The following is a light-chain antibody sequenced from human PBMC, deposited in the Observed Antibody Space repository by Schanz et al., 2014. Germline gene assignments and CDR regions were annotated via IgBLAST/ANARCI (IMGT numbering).Light chain of an antibody. V-gene: IGLV2-8*01. CDR1: SSDVGGYNY. CDR2: EVS. CDR3: SSYAGSNNFWV. J-gene: IGLJ3*02. Sequence: QSALTQPRSVSGSPGQSVTISCTGTSSDVGGYNYVSWYQQHPGKAPKLMIYEVSKRPSGVPDRFSGSKSGNTASLTVSGLQAEDEADYYCSSYAGSNNFWVFGGGTKVTVL.